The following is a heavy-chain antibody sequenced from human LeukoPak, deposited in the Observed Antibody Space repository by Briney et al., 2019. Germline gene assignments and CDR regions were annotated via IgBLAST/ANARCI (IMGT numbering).Heavy chain of an antibody. V-gene: IGHV3-23*01. D-gene: IGHD1-26*01. CDR1: GFTFSSYA. J-gene: IGHJ4*02. CDR3: AKDLVVGALDY. Sequence: GGSLRLSCAASGFTFSSYAMTWIRQAPGKGLEWVSSISYSGGSTYYADSVKGRFTISRDNSRNMLFLQMNSLRADDTAVYYCAKDLVVGALDYWGQETLVTVSS. CDR2: ISYSGGST.